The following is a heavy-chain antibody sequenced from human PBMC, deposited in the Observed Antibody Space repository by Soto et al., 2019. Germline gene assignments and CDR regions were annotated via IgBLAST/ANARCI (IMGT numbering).Heavy chain of an antibody. CDR3: AARVIRPPHYYYGMDV. CDR2: IVVGSGNT. D-gene: IGHD3-16*02. J-gene: IGHJ6*02. V-gene: IGHV1-58*01. Sequence: ASVKVSCKASGFTFTSSAVQWVRQARGQRLEWIGWIVVGSGNTNYAQKFQERVTITRDMSTSTAYMELSSLRSEDTAVYYCAARVIRPPHYYYGMDVWGQGTTVTVSS. CDR1: GFTFTSSA.